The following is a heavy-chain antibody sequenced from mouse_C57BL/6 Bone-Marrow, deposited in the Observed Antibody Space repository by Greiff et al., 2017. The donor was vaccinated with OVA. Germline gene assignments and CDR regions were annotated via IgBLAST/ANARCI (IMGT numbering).Heavy chain of an antibody. CDR3: AAGGGTWFAY. CDR1: GYTFTSYG. CDR2: IYPRSGNT. Sequence: QVQLQQSGAELARPGASVKLSCKASGYTFTSYGISWVKQRTGQGLEWIGEIYPRSGNTYYNEKFKGKATLTADKSSSTAYMELRSLTSEDSAVYFCAAGGGTWFAYWGQGTLVTVSA. V-gene: IGHV1-81*01. J-gene: IGHJ3*01.